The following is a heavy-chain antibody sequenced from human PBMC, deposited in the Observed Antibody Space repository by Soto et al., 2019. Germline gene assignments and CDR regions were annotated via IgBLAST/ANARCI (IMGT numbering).Heavy chain of an antibody. CDR3: ARVIQGVAATPTYFDY. V-gene: IGHV3-7*05. Sequence: GGSLRLSCAASGFTFSSYWMSWVRQAPGKGLEWVANIKQDGSEKYYVDSVKGRFTISRDNAKNSLYLQMNSLRAEDTAVYYCARVIQGVAATPTYFDYWGQGTLVTVSS. D-gene: IGHD2-15*01. CDR1: GFTFSSYW. CDR2: IKQDGSEK. J-gene: IGHJ4*02.